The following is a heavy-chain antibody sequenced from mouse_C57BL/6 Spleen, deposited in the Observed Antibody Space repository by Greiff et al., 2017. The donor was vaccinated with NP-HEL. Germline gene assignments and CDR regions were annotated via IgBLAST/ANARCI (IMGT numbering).Heavy chain of an antibody. J-gene: IGHJ4*01. CDR1: GYTFTSYW. CDR2: IDPSDSYT. Sequence: QVQLQQPGAELVMPGASVKLSCKASGYTFTSYWMHWVKQRPGQGLEWIGEIDPSDSYTNYNQKFKGKSTLTVDKSSSTAYMQLSSLTSEDSAVYYCALYDGYSAMDYWGQGTSVTVSS. V-gene: IGHV1-69*01. CDR3: ALYDGYSAMDY. D-gene: IGHD2-3*01.